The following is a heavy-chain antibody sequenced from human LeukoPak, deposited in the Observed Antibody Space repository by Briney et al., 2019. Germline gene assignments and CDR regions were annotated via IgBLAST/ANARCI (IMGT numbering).Heavy chain of an antibody. V-gene: IGHV1-2*02. CDR3: ASWAGGNEPVASFDY. J-gene: IGHJ4*02. CDR1: RYSFTAYY. D-gene: IGHD1-14*01. CDR2: INLYNGAA. Sequence: ASVKVSRKPTRYSFTAYYIFWMRQAPGQGLECMGWINLYNGAAKYAQRFQSRVTMTRDTSISTAYMELSRLRSDDTATYYCASWAGGNEPVASFDYWGQGTLVTVSS.